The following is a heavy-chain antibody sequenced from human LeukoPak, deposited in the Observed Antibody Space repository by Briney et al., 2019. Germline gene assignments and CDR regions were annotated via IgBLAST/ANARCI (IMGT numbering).Heavy chain of an antibody. V-gene: IGHV1-2*02. D-gene: IGHD3-10*01. J-gene: IGHJ4*02. CDR1: GYTFTGYY. Sequence: ASVKVSCKASGYTFTGYYMHWVRQAPGQGLEWMGLINPNSGGTNYAQKSQGRVTMTRDTSISTAYMELSRLRSDDTAVYYCAKGPLSYYYGSGSSDYWGQGTLVTVSS. CDR3: AKGPLSYYYGSGSSDY. CDR2: INPNSGGT.